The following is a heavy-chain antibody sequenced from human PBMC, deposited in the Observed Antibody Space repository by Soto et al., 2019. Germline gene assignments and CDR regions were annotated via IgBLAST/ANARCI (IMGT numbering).Heavy chain of an antibody. V-gene: IGHV3-15*01. CDR2: IKSKTDGGTA. CDR3: TTSHAVWFGESRPSDY. CDR1: GFTFSNAW. J-gene: IGHJ4*02. Sequence: TGGSLRLSCAASGFTFSNAWMSWVRQAPGKGLEWVGRIKSKTDGGTADYAAPVKGRFTISRDDSKNTLYLQMNSLKTEDTAVYYCTTSHAVWFGESRPSDYWGQGTLVTVSS. D-gene: IGHD3-10*01.